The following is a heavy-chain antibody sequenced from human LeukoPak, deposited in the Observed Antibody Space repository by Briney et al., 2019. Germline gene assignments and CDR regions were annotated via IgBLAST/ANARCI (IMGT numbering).Heavy chain of an antibody. CDR3: ARHLSSITSCPNY. J-gene: IGHJ4*02. D-gene: IGHD2-2*01. V-gene: IGHV5-51*01. CDR1: GYSFASYW. CDR2: IYPGNSDI. Sequence: GESLKISCKGSGYSFASYWIAWVRQMLGKGLEWMGVIYPGNSDITYSPSFQGQVTISADKSVSTAYLHWSSLKASDTAIYYCARHLSSITSCPNYWGQGTLVTVSS.